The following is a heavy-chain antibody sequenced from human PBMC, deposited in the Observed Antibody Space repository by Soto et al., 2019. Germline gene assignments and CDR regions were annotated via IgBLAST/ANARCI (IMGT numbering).Heavy chain of an antibody. CDR2: ISGSGGST. CDR1: GFTFSSYA. CDR3: AKDMEQWPVLYNFDY. D-gene: IGHD6-19*01. V-gene: IGHV3-23*01. Sequence: PGGSLRLSCAASGFTFSSYAMSWVRQAPGKGLEWVSAISGSGGSTYYADSVKGRFTISRDNSKNTLYLQMNSLRAEDTAVYYCAKDMEQWPVLYNFDYWGQGTLVTVSS. J-gene: IGHJ4*02.